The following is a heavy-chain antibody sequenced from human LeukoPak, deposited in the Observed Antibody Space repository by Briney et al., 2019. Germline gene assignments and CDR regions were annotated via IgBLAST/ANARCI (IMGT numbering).Heavy chain of an antibody. D-gene: IGHD6-13*01. CDR3: AKGGVSDRGSWYGDYFDY. CDR2: LSADGSHK. Sequence: AGGSLRLSCEASGFEFSSYGMHWVRQAPGKGLEWVAVLSADGSHKQFADAVKDRFAISRDNSKETLYLQMNGLRSEDTAIYYCAKGGVSDRGSWYGDYFDYWGQGTLVTVSS. V-gene: IGHV3-30*18. CDR1: GFEFSSYG. J-gene: IGHJ4*02.